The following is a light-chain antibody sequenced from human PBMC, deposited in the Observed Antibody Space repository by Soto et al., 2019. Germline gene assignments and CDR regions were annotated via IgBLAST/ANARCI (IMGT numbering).Light chain of an antibody. V-gene: IGKV1-5*03. CDR2: KAS. CDR1: RSISSW. J-gene: IGKJ1*01. CDR3: QQYNSYSPWT. Sequence: DIQMTQSPSTLSASVVDRVTITCRASRSISSWLAWYQQKPGKAPKLLIYKASSLESGVPSRFSGSGSGTEFTLTISSLQPDDFATYYCQQYNSYSPWTFGQGTKVDIK.